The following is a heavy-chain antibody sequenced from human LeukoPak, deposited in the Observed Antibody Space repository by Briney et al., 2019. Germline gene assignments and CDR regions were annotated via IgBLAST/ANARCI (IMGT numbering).Heavy chain of an antibody. J-gene: IGHJ4*02. CDR1: GYSFTSYW. V-gene: IGHV5-51*01. CDR2: IYPGDSDT. D-gene: IGHD5-24*01. Sequence: GESPKISCKGSGYSFTSYWIGWVRQMPGKGLEWMGIIYPGDSDTRYSPSFQGQVTISADKSISTAYLQWSSLKASDTAMYYCARAPSRHGYNSDYWGQGTLVTVSS. CDR3: ARAPSRHGYNSDY.